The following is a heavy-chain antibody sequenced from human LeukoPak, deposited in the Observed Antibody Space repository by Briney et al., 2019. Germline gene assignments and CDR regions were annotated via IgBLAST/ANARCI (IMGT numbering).Heavy chain of an antibody. Sequence: GGSLRLSCTTSGLTVTNYWMHWVRQAPGKGLVWVSRINSDGSNTNYAGSVKGRFTISRDNARNTLYLQMNSLRAEDTAVYYCAGGLSDYYYTVGYWGQGTLVTVSS. J-gene: IGHJ4*02. CDR1: GLTVTNYW. CDR2: INSDGSNT. V-gene: IGHV3-74*01. D-gene: IGHD3-22*01. CDR3: AGGLSDYYYTVGY.